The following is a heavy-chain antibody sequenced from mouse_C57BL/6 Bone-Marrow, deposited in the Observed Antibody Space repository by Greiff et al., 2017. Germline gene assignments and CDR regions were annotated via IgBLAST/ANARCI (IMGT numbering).Heavy chain of an antibody. CDR1: GYTFTSYG. CDR2: IYPRSGNT. CDR3: ARGDYYGSSYWFAY. J-gene: IGHJ3*01. D-gene: IGHD1-1*01. V-gene: IGHV1-81*01. Sequence: VHLVESGAELARPGASVKLSCKASGYTFTSYGISWVKQRTGQGLEWIGEIYPRSGNTYYNEKFKGKATLTADKSSSTAYMELRSLTSEDSAVYFCARGDYYGSSYWFAYWGQGTLVTVSA.